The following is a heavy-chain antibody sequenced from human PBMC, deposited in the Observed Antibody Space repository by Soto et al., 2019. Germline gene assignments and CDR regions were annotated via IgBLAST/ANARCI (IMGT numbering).Heavy chain of an antibody. Sequence: QVQLQQWGAGLLKPSETLSLTCAVYGGSFSGYYWSWIRQPPGKGLEWIGEINHSGSTNYNPSLKGRVTISVDTSKNQFSLKLSSVTAADTAVYYCAYGSTPRVFDYWGQGTLVTVSS. J-gene: IGHJ4*02. CDR1: GGSFSGYY. CDR2: INHSGST. D-gene: IGHD3-10*01. CDR3: AYGSTPRVFDY. V-gene: IGHV4-34*01.